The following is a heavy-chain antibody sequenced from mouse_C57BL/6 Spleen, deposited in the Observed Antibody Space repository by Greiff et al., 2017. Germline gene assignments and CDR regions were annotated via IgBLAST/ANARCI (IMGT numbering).Heavy chain of an antibody. CDR2: INPNNGGT. J-gene: IGHJ2*01. D-gene: IGHD1-1*01. CDR1: GYTFTDYN. Sequence: EVQLQQSGPELVKPRASVKMSCKASGYTFTDYNMHWVKQSHGKSLEWIGYINPNNGGTSYNQKFKGKATLTVNKSSSTAYMELRSLTSEDSAVYYCARDYYGSYFDYWGQGTTLTVSS. V-gene: IGHV1-22*01. CDR3: ARDYYGSYFDY.